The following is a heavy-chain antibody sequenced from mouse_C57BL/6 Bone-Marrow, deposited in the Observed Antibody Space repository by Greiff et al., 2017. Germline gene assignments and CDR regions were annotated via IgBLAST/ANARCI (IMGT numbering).Heavy chain of an antibody. V-gene: IGHV1-11*01. Sequence: QVQLQQSGAELASPGASVTLSCTASGYTFTDHSMNWVKKRPGQGLEWIGRICPVSGETNYNQKFMGQATFSVDRSSSTVYMVLNSLTSEDPAVYYCSGGLGLWFAYWGQGTLVTVSA. J-gene: IGHJ3*01. CDR3: SGGLGLWFAY. CDR2: ICPVSGET. CDR1: GYTFTDHS. D-gene: IGHD4-1*01.